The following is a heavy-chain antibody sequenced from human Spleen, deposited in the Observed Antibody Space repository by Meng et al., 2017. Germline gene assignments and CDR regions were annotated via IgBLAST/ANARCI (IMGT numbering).Heavy chain of an antibody. Sequence: ASVKVSCKASGYTFTSYDINWVRQATGQGLEGMGWMNPNSGNTGYAQKFQGRVTITRNTSISTAYMELRSLRSEDTAVYYCARARARDTYYYDSSDLYAFDIWGQGTMVTVSS. CDR3: ARARARDTYYYDSSDLYAFDI. J-gene: IGHJ3*02. V-gene: IGHV1-8*03. CDR1: GYTFTSYD. D-gene: IGHD3-22*01. CDR2: MNPNSGNT.